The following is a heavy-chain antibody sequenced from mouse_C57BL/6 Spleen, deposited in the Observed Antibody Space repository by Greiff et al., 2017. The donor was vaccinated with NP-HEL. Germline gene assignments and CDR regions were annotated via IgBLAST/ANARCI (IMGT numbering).Heavy chain of an antibody. J-gene: IGHJ4*01. CDR1: GYTSTSYW. CDR3: ARGLMGAMDY. Sequence: VQLQQSGAELAKPGASVKLSCKASGYTSTSYWMQWVKQRPGQGLEWIGYINPSSGYTKYNQKFKDKASLTADKSSRTAYMQLSSLTYEDSGVYYCARGLMGAMDYWGHGTSVTVAS. V-gene: IGHV1-7*01. D-gene: IGHD2-4*01. CDR2: INPSSGYT.